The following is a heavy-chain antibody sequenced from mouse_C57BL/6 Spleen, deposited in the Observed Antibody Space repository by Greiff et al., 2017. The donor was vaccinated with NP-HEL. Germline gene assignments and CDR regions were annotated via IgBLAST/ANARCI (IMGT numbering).Heavy chain of an antibody. CDR2: ISYDGSN. CDR1: GYSITSGYY. D-gene: IGHD1-1*01. CDR3: AREDTTEGAMDY. V-gene: IGHV3-6*01. J-gene: IGHJ4*01. Sequence: VQLQQSGPGLVKPSQSLSLTCSVTGYSITSGYYWNWIRQFPGNKLEWMGYISYDGSNNYNPSLKNRISITRDTSKNQFFLKLNSVTTEDTATYYCAREDTTEGAMDYWGQGTSVTVSS.